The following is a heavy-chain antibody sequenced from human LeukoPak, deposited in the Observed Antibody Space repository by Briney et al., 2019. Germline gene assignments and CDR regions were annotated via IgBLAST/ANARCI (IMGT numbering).Heavy chain of an antibody. CDR1: GGSFSGYY. CDR3: ARGTAVAGSFDY. J-gene: IGHJ4*02. V-gene: IGHV4-34*01. D-gene: IGHD6-19*01. Sequence: MPSETLSLTCAVYGGSFSGYYWSWIRQPPGKGLEWIGEINHSGSTNYNPSLKSRVTISVDTSKNQFSLKLSSVTAADTAVYYCARGTAVAGSFDYWGQGTLSPSPQ. CDR2: INHSGST.